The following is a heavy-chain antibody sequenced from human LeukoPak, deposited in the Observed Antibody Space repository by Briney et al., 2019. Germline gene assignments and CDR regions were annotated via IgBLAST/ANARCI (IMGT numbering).Heavy chain of an antibody. V-gene: IGHV3-74*01. CDR2: INSDGSST. D-gene: IGHD3-10*01. CDR3: ARGGHYYGSGEPFDP. CDR1: GFTFSSYW. J-gene: IGHJ5*02. Sequence: GGSLRLSCAASGFTFSSYWMHWVRQAPGKGLVWVSRINSDGSSTSYADSVKGRFTISRDNAKNTLYLQMNSLRAEDTAVYYCARGGHYYGSGEPFDPWGQGTLVTVSS.